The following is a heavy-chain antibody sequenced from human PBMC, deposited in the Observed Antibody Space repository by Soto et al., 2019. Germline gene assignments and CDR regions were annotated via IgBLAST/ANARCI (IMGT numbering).Heavy chain of an antibody. D-gene: IGHD3-16*01. Sequence: GGSLRLSCAASGFMFSAYTMNWARQAPGKGLEWLSSISDDSSYIDYADSLRGRFTVSRDNARNSLYLQIDSLGVEDTAVYYCATPYYFNHWGPGTLVTVSS. CDR2: ISDDSSYI. J-gene: IGHJ1*01. CDR3: ATPYYFNH. V-gene: IGHV3-21*06. CDR1: GFMFSAYT.